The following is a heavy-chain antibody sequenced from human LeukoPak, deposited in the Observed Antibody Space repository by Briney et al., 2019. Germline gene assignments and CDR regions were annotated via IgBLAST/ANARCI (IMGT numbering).Heavy chain of an antibody. J-gene: IGHJ4*02. V-gene: IGHV3-74*01. D-gene: IGHD2-15*01. CDR2: INSDGSST. Sequence: QPGGSLRLSCAASGFTFSSYWMHWVRQAPGKGLVWVSRINSDGSSTSYADSVKGRFTVSRDNSQSKVYLQMDSLRAEDTALYFCANIHVSAGWGQGTKVIVSS. CDR3: ANIHVSAG. CDR1: GFTFSSYW.